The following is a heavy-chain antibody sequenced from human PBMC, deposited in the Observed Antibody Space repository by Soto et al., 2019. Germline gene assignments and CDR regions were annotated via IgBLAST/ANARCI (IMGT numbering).Heavy chain of an antibody. J-gene: IGHJ5*02. V-gene: IGHV3-21*01. CDR3: AREGALKPFSS. CDR1: GFTFSNYN. CDR2: ISGTGVYI. Sequence: GSLRLSCVASGFTFSNYNMNWVRQAPGKGLEWVSHISGTGVYIHYADAVKGRFTISRDNAKSSVYLQMNSQRAEDAAVYYCAREGALKPFSSWGQGALVTVSS.